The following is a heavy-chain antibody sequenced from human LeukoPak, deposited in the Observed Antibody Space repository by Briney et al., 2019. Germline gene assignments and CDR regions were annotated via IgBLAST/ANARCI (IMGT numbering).Heavy chain of an antibody. D-gene: IGHD6-13*01. Sequence: SETLSLTCTVSGGSISSYYWSWIRQPAGKGLEWIGRIYTSGSTNYNPSLKSRVTMSVDTSKNQFSLKLSSVTAADTAVYYCAGGPAAAGPYYYYGMDVWGQGTTVTVSS. CDR3: AGGPAAAGPYYYYGMDV. V-gene: IGHV4-4*07. J-gene: IGHJ6*02. CDR1: GGSISSYY. CDR2: IYTSGST.